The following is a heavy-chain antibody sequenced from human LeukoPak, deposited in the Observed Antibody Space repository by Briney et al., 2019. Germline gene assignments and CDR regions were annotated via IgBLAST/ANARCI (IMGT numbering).Heavy chain of an antibody. Sequence: SQTLSLTCTVSGGSISSGGYYWSWIRQHPGKGLEWIGYIYYSGSTYYNPSLKSRVTISVDTSKNQFSLKLSSVTAADTAVYYCARAKTYSSSWYGPTDAFDIWGQGTMVTVSS. CDR3: ARAKTYSSSWYGPTDAFDI. D-gene: IGHD6-13*01. J-gene: IGHJ3*02. CDR1: GGSISSGGYY. CDR2: IYYSGST. V-gene: IGHV4-31*03.